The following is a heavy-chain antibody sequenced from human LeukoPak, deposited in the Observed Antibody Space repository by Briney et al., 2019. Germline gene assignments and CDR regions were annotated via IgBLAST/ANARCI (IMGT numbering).Heavy chain of an antibody. J-gene: IGHJ4*02. V-gene: IGHV3-66*01. CDR2: IYSDGST. CDR3: ARAAELPRGLDY. CDR1: GFTSSSNY. Sequence: GGSLRLSCAASGFTSSSNYMSWFRQAQGKGLERVSVIYSDGSTYFVDSVKGRFIISRDNSKNTLYLQMNSLRAEDTAVYYCARAAELPRGLDYWGQGTLVTVSS. D-gene: IGHD2-2*01.